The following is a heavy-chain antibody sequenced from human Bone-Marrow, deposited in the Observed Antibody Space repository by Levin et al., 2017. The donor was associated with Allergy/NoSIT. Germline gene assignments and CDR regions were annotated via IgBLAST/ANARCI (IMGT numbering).Heavy chain of an antibody. CDR1: GFTFGVYW. CDR2: INQDETTR. CDR3: AREGVNGWFDP. J-gene: IGHJ5*02. V-gene: IGHV3-7*01. Sequence: GGSLRLSCAASGFTFGVYWMDWVRQAPGKGLEWVANINQDETTRYYADSVRGRFTISRDDAKNSIYLQMNSLRVEDTAVYYCAREGVNGWFDPWGQGTLVTVSS. D-gene: IGHD3-10*01.